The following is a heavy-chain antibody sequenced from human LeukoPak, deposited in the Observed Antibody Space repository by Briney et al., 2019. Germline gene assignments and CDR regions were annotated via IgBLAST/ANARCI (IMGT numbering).Heavy chain of an antibody. CDR1: GYTFTSYY. J-gene: IGHJ5*02. Sequence: GASVKVSCKASGYTFTSYYMHWVRQAPGQGLEWMGIINPSGGSTSYAQKFQGRVTMTRDTSTSTVYMELSSLRSEGTAVYYCARRVVVVPAAPTPGDNWFDPWGQGTLVTVSS. CDR2: INPSGGST. D-gene: IGHD2-2*01. V-gene: IGHV1-46*01. CDR3: ARRVVVVPAAPTPGDNWFDP.